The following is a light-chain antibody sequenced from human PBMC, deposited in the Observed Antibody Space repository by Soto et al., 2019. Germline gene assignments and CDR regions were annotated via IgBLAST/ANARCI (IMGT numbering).Light chain of an antibody. J-gene: IGKJ2*01. V-gene: IGKV1-39*01. Sequence: IQMTQSPSSLSASEGERVTITCRASQSVDAYLHWFQQKPGKPPKLLIYAASTLQSGVPSRFSGSGSGTDFTLTISSLQPEDFATYYCQQSHSAPFTFGQGTKVEIK. CDR1: QSVDAY. CDR3: QQSHSAPFT. CDR2: AAS.